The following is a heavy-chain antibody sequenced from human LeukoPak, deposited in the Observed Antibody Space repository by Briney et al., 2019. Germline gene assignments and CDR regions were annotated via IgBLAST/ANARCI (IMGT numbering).Heavy chain of an antibody. Sequence: ASVKVSCKASGYTFTNFDITWVRQASGQGLEWMGRMSPYSGTTGSAQKFQGRVTMTRNTSINSAYLEIKNLTSDDTAVYYCARALDTTVLLGAYWGQGTPVTVSS. CDR2: MSPYSGTT. CDR3: ARALDTTVLLGAY. D-gene: IGHD1-1*01. V-gene: IGHV1-8*01. CDR1: GYTFTNFD. J-gene: IGHJ4*02.